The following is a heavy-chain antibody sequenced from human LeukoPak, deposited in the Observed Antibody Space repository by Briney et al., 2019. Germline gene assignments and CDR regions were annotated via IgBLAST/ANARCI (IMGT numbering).Heavy chain of an antibody. CDR2: MNPNSGNT. CDR1: GYTFTSYD. V-gene: IGHV1-8*01. J-gene: IGHJ3*02. Sequence: ASVKVSCKASGYTFTSYDTNWVRQATGQGLEWMGWMNPNSGNTGYAQKFQGRVTMTGNTSISTAYMELSSLRSEDTAVYYCARVVTGYYDSSGYYFGSTDAFDIWGQGTMVTVSS. D-gene: IGHD3-22*01. CDR3: ARVVTGYYDSSGYYFGSTDAFDI.